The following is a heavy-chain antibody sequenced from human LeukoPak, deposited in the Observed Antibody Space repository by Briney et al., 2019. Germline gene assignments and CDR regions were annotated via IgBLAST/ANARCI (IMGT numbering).Heavy chain of an antibody. CDR2: INPNSGGT. CDR3: ARDAEIGGYYPWRDY. CDR1: GYTFTGYY. V-gene: IGHV1-2*06. D-gene: IGHD3-22*01. J-gene: IGHJ4*02. Sequence: ASVNVSCKASGYTFTGYYMHWARQAPGQGLEWMGRINPNSGGTNYAQKFQGRVTMTRDTSISTAYMELSRLRSDDTAVYYCARDAEIGGYYPWRDYWGQGTLVTVSS.